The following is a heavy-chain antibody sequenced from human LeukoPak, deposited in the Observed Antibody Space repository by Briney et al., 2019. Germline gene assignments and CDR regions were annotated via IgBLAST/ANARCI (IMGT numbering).Heavy chain of an antibody. Sequence: PSETLSLTCTVSGYSISSGYYWGWIRQPPGKGLEWIGSIYHSGSTYYNPSLKSRVTISVDTSKNQFSLKLSSVTAADTAVYYCARLPSHNAFDIWGQGTMVTVSS. CDR3: ARLPSHNAFDI. D-gene: IGHD2-2*01. J-gene: IGHJ3*02. CDR2: IYHSGST. V-gene: IGHV4-38-2*02. CDR1: GYSISSGYY.